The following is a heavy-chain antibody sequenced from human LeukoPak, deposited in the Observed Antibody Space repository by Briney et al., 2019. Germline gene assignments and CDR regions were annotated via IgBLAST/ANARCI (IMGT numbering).Heavy chain of an antibody. CDR3: ARGLRVDY. CDR2: INHSGST. J-gene: IGHJ4*02. Sequence: SETLSLTCAVHGGSFSGYYWSWIRQPPGKGLEWIGEINHSGSTNYNPSLKSRVTISVDTSKNQFSLKLSSVTAADTAVYYCARGLRVDYWGQGTLVTVSS. CDR1: GGSFSGYY. V-gene: IGHV4-34*01.